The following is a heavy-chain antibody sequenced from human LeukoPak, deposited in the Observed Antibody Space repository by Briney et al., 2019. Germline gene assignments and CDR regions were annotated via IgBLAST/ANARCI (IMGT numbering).Heavy chain of an antibody. CDR2: IKSDGSSI. D-gene: IGHD3-9*01. V-gene: IGHV3-74*01. J-gene: IGHJ3*01. Sequence: GGSLRLSCAASGFTFSSYWMHWVRQAPGKGLVWVSRIKSDGSSINYADSVKGRFTISRDNAKNTLYLQMNSLRAEDTAVYYCARPRYFDWLPDVFDFLGQGTMVTVSS. CDR1: GFTFSSYW. CDR3: ARPRYFDWLPDVFDF.